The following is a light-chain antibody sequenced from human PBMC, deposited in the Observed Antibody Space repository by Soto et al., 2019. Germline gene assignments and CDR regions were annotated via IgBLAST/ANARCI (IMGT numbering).Light chain of an antibody. CDR3: QQSYSTPIT. J-gene: IGKJ5*01. CDR2: TAS. Sequence: DIQMTQSPSSLSASVGDTVTITCRASQSINSHLNWYQQKPGKAPNLLIYTASSLQSGVPSRFSGSGSGTDFTLTISSLQPEDFATYYCQQSYSTPITFGQGTRLDI. CDR1: QSINSH. V-gene: IGKV1-39*01.